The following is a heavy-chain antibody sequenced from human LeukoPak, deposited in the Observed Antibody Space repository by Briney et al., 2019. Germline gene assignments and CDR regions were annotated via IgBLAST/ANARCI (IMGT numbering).Heavy chain of an antibody. Sequence: SETLSLTCAVYGGSFSGYYWSWIRQPPGKGLERIGEINHSGSTNYNPSLKSRVTISVDTSKNQFSLKLSSVTAADTAVYYCARHVTISGPYDASDIWGQGTMVTVSP. CDR3: ARHVTISGPYDASDI. D-gene: IGHD5-24*01. CDR1: GGSFSGYY. V-gene: IGHV4-34*01. J-gene: IGHJ3*02. CDR2: INHSGST.